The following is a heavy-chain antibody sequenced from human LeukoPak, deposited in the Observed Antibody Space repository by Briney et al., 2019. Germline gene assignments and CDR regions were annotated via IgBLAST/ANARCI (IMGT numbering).Heavy chain of an antibody. CDR3: ARTTTPHYYGSGSYALGY. CDR2: ISYDGSNK. Sequence: GGSLRLSCAASGFTFSTYSVNWVRQGPGKGLEWVAVISYDGSNKYYADSVKGRFTISRDNSKNTLYLQMSSLSAEDTAVYYCARTTTPHYYGSGSYALGYWGQGTLVTVPS. CDR1: GFTFSTYS. J-gene: IGHJ4*02. V-gene: IGHV3-30*03. D-gene: IGHD3-10*01.